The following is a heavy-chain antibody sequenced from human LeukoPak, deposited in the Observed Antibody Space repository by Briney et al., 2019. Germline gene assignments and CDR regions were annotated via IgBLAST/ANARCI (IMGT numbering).Heavy chain of an antibody. CDR2: IYTSGST. V-gene: IGHV4-4*07. D-gene: IGHD2-15*01. Sequence: ASETLSLTCTVSGGSISSYYWSWIRQPAGKGLEWIGRIYTSGSTNYHPSLKSRVTTSVDTSKNQFSLKLSSVTAADTAVYYCASGHCSGGSCYPWNDAFDIWGQGTMVTVSS. CDR1: GGSISSYY. J-gene: IGHJ3*02. CDR3: ASGHCSGGSCYPWNDAFDI.